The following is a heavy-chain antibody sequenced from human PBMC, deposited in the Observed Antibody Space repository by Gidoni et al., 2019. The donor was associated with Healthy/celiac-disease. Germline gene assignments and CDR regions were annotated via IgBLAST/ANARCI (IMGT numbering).Heavy chain of an antibody. D-gene: IGHD3-22*01. V-gene: IGHV4-39*01. CDR3: ARQIRAYYYDSSGYPSYYYYYGMDV. CDR1: GGSISSSSYY. J-gene: IGHJ6*02. CDR2: IYYSGST. Sequence: QLQLQESGPGLVKPSETLSLTCTVSGGSISSSSYYWGWIRPPPGKGLEWIGSIYYSGSTYYNPSLKSRVTISVDTSKNQFSLNLSSVTAADTAVYYCARQIRAYYYDSSGYPSYYYYYGMDVWGQGTTVTVSS.